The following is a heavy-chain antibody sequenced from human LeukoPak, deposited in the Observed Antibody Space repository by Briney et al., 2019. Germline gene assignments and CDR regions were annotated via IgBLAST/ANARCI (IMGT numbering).Heavy chain of an antibody. V-gene: IGHV3-53*01. Sequence: GGSLRLSCAASGFTVSSNYMSWVRRAPGKGLEWVSVIYSGGSTDYADSVKGRFTISRDNSKSTLYLQMNSLRAEDTAVYYCAKDRSSLGYGDYVGGNFDYWGQGTLVTVSS. CDR2: IYSGGST. J-gene: IGHJ4*02. CDR3: AKDRSSLGYGDYVGGNFDY. CDR1: GFTVSSNY. D-gene: IGHD4-17*01.